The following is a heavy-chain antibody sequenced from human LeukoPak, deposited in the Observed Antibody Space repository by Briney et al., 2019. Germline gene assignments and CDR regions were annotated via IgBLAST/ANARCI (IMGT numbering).Heavy chain of an antibody. CDR3: AEESTSWSFDY. J-gene: IGHJ4*02. CDR2: IPYDGNNK. D-gene: IGHD6-13*01. V-gene: IGHV3-30*02. CDR1: GFTFSGYG. Sequence: GGSLRLSCAASGFTFSGYGMHWVRQAPGKGLEWVASIPYDGNNKYYADSVKGRFTISRDSSKNTLYLQMNSLRGEDTAVYFCAEESTSWSFDYWGQGTLVTVSS.